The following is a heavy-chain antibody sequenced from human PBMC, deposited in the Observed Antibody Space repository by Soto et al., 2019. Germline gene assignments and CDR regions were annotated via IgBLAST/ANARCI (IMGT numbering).Heavy chain of an antibody. CDR2: IFYSGSS. Sequence: QVQLQESGPGLVKPSQTLSLTCTVSGDSISSGGYYWSWIRQHPGKGLEWIGYIFYSGSSYYNPSLXGXXPISVDTSKNQFSLKLSSVTAAATAVYYCARYYGEYNEFDPWGQGTLVTVSS. V-gene: IGHV4-31*03. D-gene: IGHD4-17*01. CDR1: GDSISSGGYY. CDR3: ARYYGEYNEFDP. J-gene: IGHJ5*02.